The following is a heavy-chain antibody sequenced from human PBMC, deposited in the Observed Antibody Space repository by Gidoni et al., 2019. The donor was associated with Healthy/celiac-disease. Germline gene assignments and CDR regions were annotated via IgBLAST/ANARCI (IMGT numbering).Heavy chain of an antibody. V-gene: IGHV3-30*18. Sequence: QVQLVESGGGVVQPGRSLRLSCAASGFTFSSYGMHWVRQAPGKGLVWVAVISYDGSNKYYADSVKGRFTISRDNSKNTLYLQMNSLRAEDTAVYYCANGFRESRHWGQGTLVTVSS. J-gene: IGHJ4*02. D-gene: IGHD3-10*01. CDR3: ANGFRESRH. CDR1: GFTFSSYG. CDR2: ISYDGSNK.